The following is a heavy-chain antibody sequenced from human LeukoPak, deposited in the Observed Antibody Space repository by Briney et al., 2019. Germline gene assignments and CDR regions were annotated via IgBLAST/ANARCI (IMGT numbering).Heavy chain of an antibody. CDR3: AKGARGITMIVVVTFFDY. J-gene: IGHJ4*02. CDR2: IYSGGST. D-gene: IGHD3-22*01. Sequence: GGSLRLSCAASGFTVSSNYMSWVRQAPGKGLEWVSVIYSGGSTYYADSVKGRFTISRHNSKNTLYLQMNSLRAEDTAVYYCAKGARGITMIVVVTFFDYWGQGTLVTVSS. V-gene: IGHV3-53*01. CDR1: GFTVSSNY.